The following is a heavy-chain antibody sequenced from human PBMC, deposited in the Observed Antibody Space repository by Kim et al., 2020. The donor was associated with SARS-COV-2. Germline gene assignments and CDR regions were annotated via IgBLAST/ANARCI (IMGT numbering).Heavy chain of an antibody. CDR1: GFTFSGRW. Sequence: GGSLRLSCVASGFTFSGRWMHWVRHAPGKGLEWVSIINTDGTSTRYADSVKGRFTISRANAKNTLFLQMSSVRAEDTAMYYCARDVGRFADYWGVGTGVTVSS. J-gene: IGHJ4*02. CDR2: INTDGTST. CDR3: ARDVGRFADY. V-gene: IGHV3-74*01. D-gene: IGHD3-10*01.